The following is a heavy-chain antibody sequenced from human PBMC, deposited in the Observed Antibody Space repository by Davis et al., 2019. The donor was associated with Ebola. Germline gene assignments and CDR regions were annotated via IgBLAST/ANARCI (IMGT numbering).Heavy chain of an antibody. D-gene: IGHD1-26*01. V-gene: IGHV1-8*02. J-gene: IGHJ6*02. CDR2: MNPNSGNT. Sequence: AASVKVSCKASGYTFTSYDINWVRQATGKGLEWMGWMNPNSGNTGYAQKFQGRVTMTRNTSISTAYMELSSLRSEDTAVYYCATKRYSGINGAYGMDVWGQGTTVTVSS. CDR3: ATKRYSGINGAYGMDV. CDR1: GYTFTSYD.